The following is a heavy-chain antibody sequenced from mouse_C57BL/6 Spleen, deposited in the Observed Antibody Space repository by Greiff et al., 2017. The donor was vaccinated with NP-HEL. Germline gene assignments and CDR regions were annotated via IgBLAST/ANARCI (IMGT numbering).Heavy chain of an antibody. V-gene: IGHV5-4*01. CDR1: GFTFSSYA. CDR3: ARDRSTVVEVYAMDY. CDR2: ISDGGSYT. D-gene: IGHD1-1*01. J-gene: IGHJ4*01. Sequence: DVHLVESGGGLVKPGGSLKLSCAASGFTFSSYAMSWVRQTPEKRLEWVATISDGGSYTYYPDNVKGRFTISRDNAKNNLYLQMSHLKSEDTAMYYCARDRSTVVEVYAMDYWGQGTSVTVSS.